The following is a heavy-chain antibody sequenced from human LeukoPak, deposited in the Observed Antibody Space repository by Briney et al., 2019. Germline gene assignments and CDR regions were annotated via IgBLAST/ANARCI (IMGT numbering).Heavy chain of an antibody. CDR2: ISGSGGRP. CDR1: GVTLSDYG. J-gene: IGHJ4*02. CDR3: AKRGVVIRVILVGFHKEAYYFDS. D-gene: IGHD3-22*01. Sequence: GGSLRLSCAVSGVTLSDYGMAWVRQAPGKGLEWVAGISGSGGRPNYADSVKGRFTISRDNAKNTLYLQMNSLRAEDTAVYFCAKRGVVIRVILVGFHKEAYYFDSWGQGALVSVSS. V-gene: IGHV3-23*01.